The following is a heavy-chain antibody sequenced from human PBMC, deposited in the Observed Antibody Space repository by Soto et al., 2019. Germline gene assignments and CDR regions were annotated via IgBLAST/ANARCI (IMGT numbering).Heavy chain of an antibody. V-gene: IGHV1-46*03. D-gene: IGHD5-12*01. J-gene: IGHJ4*01. CDR3: TRGKEVATLRTYFDY. Sequence: ASVKLSCTASGYTFTKYYIHCVRQAPGQGLEWMGIINPSGGSTSFAQKFQDRVTMTRDTSTGTVYMELSSLRSEDTAVYYCTRGKEVATLRTYFDYWGQGTLLTVSS. CDR1: GYTFTKYY. CDR2: INPSGGST.